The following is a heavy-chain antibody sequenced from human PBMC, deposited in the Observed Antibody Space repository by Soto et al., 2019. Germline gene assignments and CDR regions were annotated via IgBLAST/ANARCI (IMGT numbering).Heavy chain of an antibody. CDR3: ARVRRRYSCYDSRYYYYIMDV. CDR2: IDYTETT. Sequence: PSETLSLTCTVSGGSISSYYWSWIRQRPGKGLEWIGYIDYTETTNYNPSLESRVTISVDTSKHQFSLQLTSVTAADTAVYYCARVRRRYSCYDSRYYYYIMDVWGKGTTVTVSS. J-gene: IGHJ6*03. CDR1: GGSISSYY. V-gene: IGHV4-59*01. D-gene: IGHD5-12*01.